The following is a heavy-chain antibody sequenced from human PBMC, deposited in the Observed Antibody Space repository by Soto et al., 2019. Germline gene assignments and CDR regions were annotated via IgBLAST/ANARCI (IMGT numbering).Heavy chain of an antibody. Sequence: EVQLLESGGGLVQPGGSLRLSCAASGFTFRSYAMSWVRQAPGKGLEWVSAISGSGGSTYYADSVNGRFTISRDNSKNTLYLQMNSLRAEDTAVYYCAKIPHSSSWYLDAFDIWGQGTMVTVSS. CDR2: ISGSGGST. D-gene: IGHD6-13*01. CDR3: AKIPHSSSWYLDAFDI. V-gene: IGHV3-23*01. CDR1: GFTFRSYA. J-gene: IGHJ3*02.